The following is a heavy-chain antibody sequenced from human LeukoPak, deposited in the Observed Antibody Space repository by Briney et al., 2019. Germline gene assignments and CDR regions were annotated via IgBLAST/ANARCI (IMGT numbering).Heavy chain of an antibody. J-gene: IGHJ4*02. CDR1: GGSISSYY. D-gene: IGHD6-19*01. CDR3: ARAWQWLPLDS. V-gene: IGHV4-4*07. Sequence: SETLSLTCTVSGGSISSYYWSWLRQPAGKGLEWIGRIHTSGSTNYNPSLKSRVIMSVDRSKNQFSLKVTSVTAADAAVYYCARAWQWLPLDSWGQGTLVTVSS. CDR2: IHTSGST.